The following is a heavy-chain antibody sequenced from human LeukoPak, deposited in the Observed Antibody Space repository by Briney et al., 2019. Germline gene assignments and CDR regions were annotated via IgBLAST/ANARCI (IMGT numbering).Heavy chain of an antibody. D-gene: IGHD1-26*01. CDR3: ATYKSYVVDY. Sequence: ASVKVSCKVSGYTLTELSMHWVRQAPGKGLEWMGGFDPEDGETIYAQKFQGRVTMTEGTSTDTAYMELSSLRSEDTAVYYCATYKSYVVDYWGQGTLVTVSS. CDR2: FDPEDGET. J-gene: IGHJ4*02. V-gene: IGHV1-24*01. CDR1: GYTLTELS.